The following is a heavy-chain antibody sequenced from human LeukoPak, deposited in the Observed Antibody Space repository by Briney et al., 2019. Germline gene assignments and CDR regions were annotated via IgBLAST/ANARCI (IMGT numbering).Heavy chain of an antibody. Sequence: ASVKVSCKASGYTFTGYYMHSVRQAPGQGLEWMGWINPNSGGTNYAQKFQGRVTMTRDTSISTAYMELSRLRSDDTAVYYCAYRIATPYSPFDYWGQGTLVTVSS. D-gene: IGHD6-6*01. V-gene: IGHV1-2*02. J-gene: IGHJ4*02. CDR3: AYRIATPYSPFDY. CDR1: GYTFTGYY. CDR2: INPNSGGT.